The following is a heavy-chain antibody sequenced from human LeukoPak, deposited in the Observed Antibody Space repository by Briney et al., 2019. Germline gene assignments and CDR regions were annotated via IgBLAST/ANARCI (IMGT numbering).Heavy chain of an antibody. D-gene: IGHD3-3*01. J-gene: IGHJ4*02. CDR1: GGSISSNNYF. CDR3: QSRFLEWLLDY. Sequence: SETLSLTCTVSGGSISSNNYFWGWIRQPPGRGLEWIGSIYDSGSTYYNPSLKSRVTISVDTSKNQFSLKLNSVTAADTAMYYCQSRFLEWLLDYWGQGTLVTVSS. CDR2: IYDSGST. V-gene: IGHV4-39*01.